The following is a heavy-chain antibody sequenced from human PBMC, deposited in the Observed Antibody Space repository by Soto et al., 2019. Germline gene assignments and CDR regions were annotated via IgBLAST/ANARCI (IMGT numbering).Heavy chain of an antibody. D-gene: IGHD2-8*01. CDR3: AREWSYFDY. CDR1: GGSVSSGTYS. Sequence: SETLSLTCTVSGGSVSSGTYSWSWIRQPPGKGLDWIGFISYSGNTNYNPSLKSRVIISVDTSKNQFSLNLTSVTAADTAVYYCAREWSYFDYWGKGTLVTVSS. J-gene: IGHJ4*02. CDR2: ISYSGNT. V-gene: IGHV4-61*01.